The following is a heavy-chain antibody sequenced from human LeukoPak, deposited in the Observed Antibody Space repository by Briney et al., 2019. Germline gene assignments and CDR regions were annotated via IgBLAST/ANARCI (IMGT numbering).Heavy chain of an antibody. CDR2: INPSVGST. CDR3: AYRVPMITFGGVIVDPKADAFDI. V-gene: IGHV1-46*01. D-gene: IGHD3-16*02. Sequence: RASVKVSCKASGYTFTSYYMHWVRQAPGQGLEWMGIINPSVGSTSFAQNFQGRVTMTRDMSTSTVYMELSSLRSEDTAVYYCAYRVPMITFGGVIVDPKADAFDIWGQGTMVTVSS. CDR1: GYTFTSYY. J-gene: IGHJ3*02.